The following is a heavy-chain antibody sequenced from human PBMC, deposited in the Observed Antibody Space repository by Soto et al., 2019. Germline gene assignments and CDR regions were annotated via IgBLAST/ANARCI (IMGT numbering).Heavy chain of an antibody. V-gene: IGHV1-2*04. Sequence: ASVKVSCKASGYTFTGYYMHWVRQAPGQGLEWMGWINPNSGGTNYAQKFQGWVTMTMDTSISTAYMDLSRLRSDDTAVYYCAGALAVGGDAFDIWGQGTMVTVSS. J-gene: IGHJ3*02. CDR2: INPNSGGT. CDR1: GYTFTGYY. CDR3: AGALAVGGDAFDI. D-gene: IGHD3-16*01.